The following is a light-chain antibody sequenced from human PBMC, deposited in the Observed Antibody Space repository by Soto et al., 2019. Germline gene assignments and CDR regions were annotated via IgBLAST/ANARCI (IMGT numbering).Light chain of an antibody. V-gene: IGLV1-44*01. CDR2: SNN. J-gene: IGLJ7*01. Sequence: QSVLTQPPSASGTPGQRVTISCSGRSSSIGSNTVNWYQQLPGMAPKLLIYSNNQRPSGVPDRFSGSKSGTSASLAISGLQSEDDADYYCAVWDDSLRGAVFGGGTQLTVL. CDR1: SSSIGSNT. CDR3: AVWDDSLRGAV.